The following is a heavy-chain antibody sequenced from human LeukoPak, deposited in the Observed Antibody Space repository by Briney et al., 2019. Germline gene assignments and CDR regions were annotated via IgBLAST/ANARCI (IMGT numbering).Heavy chain of an antibody. CDR3: ARHYYGSGSYMF. J-gene: IGHJ4*02. CDR2: IYYSGST. Sequence: SETLSLTCTVSGGSLSSGSYCWGWVRQPPGTGLEWLGSIYYSGSTYYNPSLKSRVTISVETSKNQFSLKLSSVTAADTAVYYCARHYYGSGSYMFWGQGTLVTVSS. D-gene: IGHD3-10*01. CDR1: GGSLSSGSYC. V-gene: IGHV4-39*01.